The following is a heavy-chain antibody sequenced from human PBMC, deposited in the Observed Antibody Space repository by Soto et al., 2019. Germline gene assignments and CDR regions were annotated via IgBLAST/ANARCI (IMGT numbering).Heavy chain of an antibody. D-gene: IGHD4-17*01. Sequence: SETLSLTCTVSGGSISSGGYYWSWIRQHPGKGLEWIGYIYYSGSTYYNPSLKSRVTISVDTSKNQFSLKLSSVTAADTAVYYCAVGATVTIFDYWGQGTLVTVSS. CDR1: GGSISSGGYY. J-gene: IGHJ4*02. V-gene: IGHV4-31*03. CDR3: AVGATVTIFDY. CDR2: IYYSGST.